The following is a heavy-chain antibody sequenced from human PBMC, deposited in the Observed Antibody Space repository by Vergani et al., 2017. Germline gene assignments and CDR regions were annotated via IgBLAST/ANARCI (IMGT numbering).Heavy chain of an antibody. CDR3: AAGGTSSGSYPYYYYGMDV. CDR1: GFTFTSSA. D-gene: IGHD1-26*01. V-gene: IGHV1-58*02. CDR2: IVVGSGNT. Sequence: QMQLVQSGPEVKKPGTSVTVSCKASGFTFTSSAMQWVRQARGQRLEWIGWIVVGSGNTNYAQKFQERVTITRDMSTSTAYMELSSLRSEDTAVYYCAAGGTSSGSYPYYYYGMDVGGQGTTVTVSS. J-gene: IGHJ6*02.